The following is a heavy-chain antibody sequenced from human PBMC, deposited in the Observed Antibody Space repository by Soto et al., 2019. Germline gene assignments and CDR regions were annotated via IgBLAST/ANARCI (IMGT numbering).Heavy chain of an antibody. Sequence: TLSLTCTVSGGSISSGDYYWSWIRQPPGKGLEWIGYIYYSGSTYYNPSLKSRVTISVDTSKNQFSLKLSSVTAADTAVYYCASNSYGYTFYDYXGQGTLVTVSS. D-gene: IGHD5-18*01. CDR3: ASNSYGYTFYDY. CDR2: IYYSGST. V-gene: IGHV4-30-4*01. J-gene: IGHJ4*02. CDR1: GGSISSGDYY.